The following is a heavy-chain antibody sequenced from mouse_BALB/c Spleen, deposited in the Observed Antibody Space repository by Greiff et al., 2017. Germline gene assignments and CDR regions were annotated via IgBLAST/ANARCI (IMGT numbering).Heavy chain of an antibody. CDR3: ARFDGSSYKYIDV. V-gene: IGHV1-31*01. CDR2: INPYNGAT. Sequence: VQLKESGPELVKPGASVKISCKASGYSFTGYYMHWVKQSHVKSLEWIGRINPYNGATSYNQNFKDKASLTVDKSSSTAYMELHSLTSEDSAVYYCARFDGSSYKYIDVWGAGTTVTVSS. CDR1: GYSFTGYY. J-gene: IGHJ1*01. D-gene: IGHD1-1*01.